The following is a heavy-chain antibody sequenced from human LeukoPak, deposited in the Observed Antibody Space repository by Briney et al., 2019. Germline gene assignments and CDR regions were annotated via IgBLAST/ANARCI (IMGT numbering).Heavy chain of an antibody. J-gene: IGHJ4*02. V-gene: IGHV3-64*01. CDR2: ISSNGGST. CDR3: ARGGYYDNSGPPDY. CDR1: GFTFSSYA. Sequence: GGSLRLSCAASGFTFSSYAMHWVRQTPGQGLEYVSAISSNGGSTYYANSVKGRFTISRDNSKNTLYLQMGSLRAEDMAVYYCARGGYYDNSGPPDYWGQGTLVTVSS. D-gene: IGHD3-22*01.